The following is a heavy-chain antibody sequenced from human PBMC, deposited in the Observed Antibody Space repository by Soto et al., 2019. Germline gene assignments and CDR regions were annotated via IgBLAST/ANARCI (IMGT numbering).Heavy chain of an antibody. D-gene: IGHD2-15*01. V-gene: IGHV3-21*01. Sequence: EVQLVESGGGLVKPGGSLRLSCAASGFTFSSYSMNWVRQAPGKGLEWVSSISSSSSYIYYADSVKGRFTISRDNAKNSLYLQMNSLRAEDTAVYYCARDREDIVVVVAATPVAFDYWGQGTLVTVSS. CDR2: ISSSSSYI. CDR3: ARDREDIVVVVAATPVAFDY. J-gene: IGHJ4*02. CDR1: GFTFSSYS.